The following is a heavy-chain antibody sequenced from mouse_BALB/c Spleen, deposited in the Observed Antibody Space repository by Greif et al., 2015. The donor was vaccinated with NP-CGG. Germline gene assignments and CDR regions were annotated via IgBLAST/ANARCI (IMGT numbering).Heavy chain of an antibody. CDR2: IDPSDSYT. D-gene: IGHD1-3*01. CDR3: ARKDNRGYAMDY. V-gene: IGHV1-69*02. Sequence: QVQLKQSGAELVKPGASVKLSCKASGYTFTSYWMHWVKQRPGQGLEWIGEIDPSDSYTNYNQKFKGKATLTVDKSSSTAYMQLSSLTSGDSAVYYCARKDNRGYAMDYWGQGSSVTVSS. J-gene: IGHJ4*01. CDR1: GYTFTSYW.